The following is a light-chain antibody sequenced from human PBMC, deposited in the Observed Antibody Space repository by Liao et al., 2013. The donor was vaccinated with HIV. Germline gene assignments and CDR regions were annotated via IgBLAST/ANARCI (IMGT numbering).Light chain of an antibody. CDR1: KLGDKY. J-gene: IGLJ3*02. Sequence: SYELTQPPSVSVSPGQTASITCSGDKLGDKYACWYQQKPGQSPVLVIYQDSKRPSGIPERFSGSNSGNTATLTISRVEAGDEADYYCQVWDSSSDHRFGGGTKLTVL. CDR3: QVWDSSSDHR. V-gene: IGLV3-1*01. CDR2: QDS.